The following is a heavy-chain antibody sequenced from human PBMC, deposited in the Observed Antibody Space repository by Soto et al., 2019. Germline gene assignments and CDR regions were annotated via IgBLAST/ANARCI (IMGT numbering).Heavy chain of an antibody. V-gene: IGHV3-48*02. J-gene: IGHJ3*02. CDR3: ARTNKILDACDI. CDR2: ISSSSSPI. CDR1: GFTFSSND. Sequence: EVQLVESGGGLVQPGGSLRLSCAAAGFTFSSNDMNWVRQAPGKGLEWDSYISSSSSPIYYADSVRGRFTISRDNAKNSLYLQMNSLRDEDTAVSYCARTNKILDACDIWGQGKMVTVSS.